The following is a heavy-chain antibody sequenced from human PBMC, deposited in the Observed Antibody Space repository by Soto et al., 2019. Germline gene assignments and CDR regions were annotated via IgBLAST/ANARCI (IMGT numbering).Heavy chain of an antibody. V-gene: IGHV3-72*01. CDR1: GFTFSSYD. CDR2: AKNKANGYIT. D-gene: IGHD1-26*01. CDR3: ARDEGGAQMGV. Sequence: GGSLRLSCAASGFTFSSYDMHWVRQAPGKGLEWVGRAKNKANGYITEYAASVKGRFTISRDDSKNSLYLQMNSLKNEDTAVYYCARDEGGAQMGVWGQGTTVTVSS. J-gene: IGHJ6*02.